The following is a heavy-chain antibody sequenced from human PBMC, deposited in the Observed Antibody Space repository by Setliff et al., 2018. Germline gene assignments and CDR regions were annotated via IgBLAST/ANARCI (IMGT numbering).Heavy chain of an antibody. CDR3: ARATYYYDSSGYFLDAFDI. V-gene: IGHV1-69*05. J-gene: IGHJ3*02. D-gene: IGHD3-22*01. Sequence: GASVKVSCEASGGTFSSYAISWVRQAPGQGLEWMGGIIPIFGTANYAQKFQGRVTITTDESTSTAYMELSSLRSEDTAVYYCARATYYYDSSGYFLDAFDIWGQGTMVTVSS. CDR1: GGTFSSYA. CDR2: IIPIFGTA.